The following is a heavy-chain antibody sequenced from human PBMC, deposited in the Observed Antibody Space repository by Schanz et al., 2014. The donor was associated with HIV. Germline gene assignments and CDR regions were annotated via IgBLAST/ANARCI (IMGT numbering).Heavy chain of an antibody. J-gene: IGHJ2*01. CDR1: GFTFSTYW. CDR2: MRGSDDST. D-gene: IGHD4-17*01. CDR3: TRVSSVTTSWWWYSDV. Sequence: VQLVESGGGVVQPGKSLRLSCAASGFTFSTYWMHWVRQAPGKGLVWVSGMRGSDDSTFYADSVKGRFTISRDNSKNTLYLQMNSLRAEDTAVYYCTRVSSVTTSWWWYSDVWGRGTQVIVSS. V-gene: IGHV3-23*04.